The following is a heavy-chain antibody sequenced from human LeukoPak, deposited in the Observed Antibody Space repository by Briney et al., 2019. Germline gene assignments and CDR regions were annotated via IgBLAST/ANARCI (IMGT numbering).Heavy chain of an antibody. CDR2: FDPEDGET. V-gene: IGHV1-24*01. Sequence: ASVKVSCKVSGYTLTELSMHWVRQAPGKGLEWMGGFDPEDGETIYAQKFQGRVTMTEDTSTDTAYMELGSPRSEDTAVYYCATVQVLVVPAAMHWFDPWGQGTLVTVSS. D-gene: IGHD2-2*01. CDR1: GYTLTELS. CDR3: ATVQVLVVPAAMHWFDP. J-gene: IGHJ5*02.